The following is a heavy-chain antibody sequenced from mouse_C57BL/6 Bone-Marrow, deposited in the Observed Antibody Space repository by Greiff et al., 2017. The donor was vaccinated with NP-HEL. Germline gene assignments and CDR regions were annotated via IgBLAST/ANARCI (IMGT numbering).Heavy chain of an antibody. V-gene: IGHV1-72*01. CDR1: GYTFTSYW. Sequence: QVQLQQPGAELVKPGASVKLSCKASGYTFTSYWMHWVKQRPGRGLEWIGRIDPNSGGTKYNEKFKGKATLTVDKPSSTAYMPLSSLTSEGPAVYYGAREGWLRAWFACWGQGTLVTVSA. J-gene: IGHJ3*01. D-gene: IGHD2-2*01. CDR2: IDPNSGGT. CDR3: AREGWLRAWFAC.